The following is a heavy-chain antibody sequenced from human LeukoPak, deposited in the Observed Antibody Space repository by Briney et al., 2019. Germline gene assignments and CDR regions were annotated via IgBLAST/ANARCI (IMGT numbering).Heavy chain of an antibody. D-gene: IGHD3-3*01. CDR2: IYYSGST. Sequence: SETLSLTCTVSGGSISSYYWSWIRQPPGKGLEWIGYIYYSGSTNYNPSLKSRVTISVDTSKNQFSLKLSSVTAADTAVYYCARDTYYDFWSGYRTYGMDVWGQGTTVTVSS. CDR1: GGSISSYY. CDR3: ARDTYYDFWSGYRTYGMDV. J-gene: IGHJ6*02. V-gene: IGHV4-59*01.